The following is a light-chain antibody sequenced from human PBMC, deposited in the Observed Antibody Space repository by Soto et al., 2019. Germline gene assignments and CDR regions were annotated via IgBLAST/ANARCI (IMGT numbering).Light chain of an antibody. Sequence: DIQMTQFPPTLSASVGERVKITCRASQGVSSWLAWYQQKPGKAPKLLIYKASSLESGVPSRFSGSGSGTEFTLTISSLQPDDFATYYCQQYNSYWKFGQGTKV. CDR3: QQYNSYWK. CDR2: KAS. J-gene: IGKJ1*01. V-gene: IGKV1-5*03. CDR1: QGVSSW.